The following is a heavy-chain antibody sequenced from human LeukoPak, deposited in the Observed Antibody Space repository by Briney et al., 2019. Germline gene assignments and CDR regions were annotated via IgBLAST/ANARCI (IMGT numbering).Heavy chain of an antibody. CDR3: ARDRYYLYYDILTGYYGGNLRWGRDGIDY. Sequence: ASVKVSCKASGYTFTGYYMHWVRQAPGQGLEWMGWINPNSGGTNYAQKCQGRVTMTRDTSISTAYMELSRLRSDDTAVYYCARDRYYLYYDILTGYYGGNLRWGRDGIDYWGQGTLVTVSS. CDR2: INPNSGGT. J-gene: IGHJ4*02. D-gene: IGHD3-9*01. CDR1: GYTFTGYY. V-gene: IGHV1-2*02.